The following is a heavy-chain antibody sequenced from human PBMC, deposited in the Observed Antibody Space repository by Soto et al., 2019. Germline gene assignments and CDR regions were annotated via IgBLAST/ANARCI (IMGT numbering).Heavy chain of an antibody. Sequence: QVQLVPSGAEEKKPWASEKVSCKASGYTFTSYAMHWVRQAPGQRLEWMGWINAGNGNTKYSQKFQGRVTITRDTSASTAYMELSSLRSEDTDVDYCARRIVVVTALDYWGQGTLVTVSS. V-gene: IGHV1-3*05. CDR2: INAGNGNT. J-gene: IGHJ4*02. CDR3: ARRIVVVTALDY. D-gene: IGHD2-21*02. CDR1: GYTFTSYA.